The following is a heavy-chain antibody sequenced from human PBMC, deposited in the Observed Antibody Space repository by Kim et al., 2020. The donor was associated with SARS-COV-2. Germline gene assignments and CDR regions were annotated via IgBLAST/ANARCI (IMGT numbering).Heavy chain of an antibody. J-gene: IGHJ6*02. CDR1: GFTFSSYG. V-gene: IGHV3-30*18. CDR2: ISYDGSNK. D-gene: IGHD1-26*01. Sequence: GGSLRLSCAASGFTFSSYGMHWVRQAPGKGLEWVAVISYDGSNKYSADSVKGRFTISRDNSKNTLYLQMNSLRAEDTAVYYCSKELGSHDAGYVMDVWG. CDR3: SKELGSHDAGYVMDV.